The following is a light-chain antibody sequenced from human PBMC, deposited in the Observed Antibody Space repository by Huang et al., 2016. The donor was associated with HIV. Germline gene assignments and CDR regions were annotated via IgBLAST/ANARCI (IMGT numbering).Light chain of an antibody. J-gene: IGKJ1*01. Sequence: VLTQSPLSLSVTLGQLASISCRSSQGLVHSNGNTYLNWFHQRPGQSPRRLIYKVSNRDSGVPDRISGSGSGTEFTLKINRVEAEDVGIYYCMQGTNWPLTFGQGTKVEIK. CDR1: QGLVHSNGNTY. V-gene: IGKV2-30*02. CDR3: MQGTNWPLT. CDR2: KVS.